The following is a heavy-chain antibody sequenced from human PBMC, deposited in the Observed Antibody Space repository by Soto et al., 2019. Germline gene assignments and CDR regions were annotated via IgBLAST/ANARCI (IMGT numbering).Heavy chain of an antibody. CDR3: ARSGGSGTYSAGALDY. CDR1: GGSISSYY. V-gene: IGHV4-59*01. D-gene: IGHD3-10*01. CDR2: IFYIGST. J-gene: IGHJ4*02. Sequence: TSETLSLTCTVSGGSISSYYWSWIRQPPGKGLEWIGYIFYIGSTNYNPSLKSRVTISIDTSKNQFSLRLSSVTAADTAVYYCARSGGSGTYSAGALDYWGQGTLVTVSS.